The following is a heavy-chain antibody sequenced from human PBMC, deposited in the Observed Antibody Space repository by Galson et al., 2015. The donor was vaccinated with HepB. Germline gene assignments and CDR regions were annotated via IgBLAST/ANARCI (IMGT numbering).Heavy chain of an antibody. J-gene: IGHJ4*02. D-gene: IGHD4-23*01. CDR2: IRNRANNYAT. V-gene: IGHV3-73*01. CDR3: AKHTVVQLWSPEHFFFDY. CDR1: GFTFSGSG. Sequence: SLRLSCAASGFTFSGSGIHWVRLASGKGLEWVGRIRNRANNYATAYAASVRGRFTVSRDDSKNTAYLQMNSLRAEDTAVYYCAKHTVVQLWSPEHFFFDYWGQGTLVTVSS.